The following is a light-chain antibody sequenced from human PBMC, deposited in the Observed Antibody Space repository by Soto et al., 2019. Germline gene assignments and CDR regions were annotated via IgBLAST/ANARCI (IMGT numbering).Light chain of an antibody. V-gene: IGLV2-14*03. CDR3: SSYATTINPYV. CDR2: DVS. Sequence: QSALTQPASVSGSPGQSITISCTGTNTDVGGYDFVSWYQQHPGKAPKLLIYDVSNRPSGISDRFSGSKSGNTAPLTISGLQAEDEADYYCSSYATTINPYVFGTGTKLTVL. J-gene: IGLJ1*01. CDR1: NTDVGGYDF.